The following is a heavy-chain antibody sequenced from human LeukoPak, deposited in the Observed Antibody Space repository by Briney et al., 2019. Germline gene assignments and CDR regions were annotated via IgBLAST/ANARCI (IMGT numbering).Heavy chain of an antibody. Sequence: GGSLRLSCAASGVTVNYNFMSWVRQAPGKGLEWVANIKQDGSKKSYVDSVRGRFTISRDNAKNSLYLQMNSLRAEDTAIYYCTRVGYIDEGIDYWGQGTLVTVSS. J-gene: IGHJ4*02. D-gene: IGHD5-24*01. V-gene: IGHV3-7*04. CDR3: TRVGYIDEGIDY. CDR2: IKQDGSKK. CDR1: GVTVNYNF.